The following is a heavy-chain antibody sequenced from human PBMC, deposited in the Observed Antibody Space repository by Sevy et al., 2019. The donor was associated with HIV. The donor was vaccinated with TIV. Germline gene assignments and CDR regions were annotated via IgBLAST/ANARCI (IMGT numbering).Heavy chain of an antibody. J-gene: IGHJ4*02. CDR2: IWYDGSNK. D-gene: IGHD3-10*01. V-gene: IGHV3-33*01. CDR3: ARDKLLPVMITMVRGALSYYFDY. Sequence: GGSLRPSCAASGFTFSDYGMHWVRQAPGKGLEWVAVIWYDGSNKYYAESVKGRFTISRDNSKNTLYVQMNSLRAEDTAVYYCARDKLLPVMITMVRGALSYYFDYWGQGTLVTVSS. CDR1: GFTFSDYG.